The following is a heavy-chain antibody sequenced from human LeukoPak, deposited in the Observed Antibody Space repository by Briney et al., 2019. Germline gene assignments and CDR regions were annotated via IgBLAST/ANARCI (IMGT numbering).Heavy chain of an antibody. CDR3: ARVGSSGWYGYYYYYYYMDV. J-gene: IGHJ6*03. D-gene: IGHD6-19*01. CDR1: GFTFSSYS. V-gene: IGHV3-21*01. CDR2: ISSRSSYI. Sequence: PGGSLRLSCAASGFTFSSYSMNWVRQAPGQGLKWVSSISSRSSYIYYADSVKGRFTILRDNAKNSLYLQMNSLRAEDTAVYYCARVGSSGWYGYYYYYYYMDVWGKGTTVTVSS.